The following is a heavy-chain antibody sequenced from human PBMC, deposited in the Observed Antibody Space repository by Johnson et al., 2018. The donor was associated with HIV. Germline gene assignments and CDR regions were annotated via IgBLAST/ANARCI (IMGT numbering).Heavy chain of an antibody. Sequence: QVQLVESGGGLAQPGRSLRLSCAASGFTFDDYAMHWVRQAPGKGLEWVAFIRYDGSNKDYADSVKGRITISRDNSKNTLCLQMNSLRAEDTAVYYCARDFPSPLDAFDIWGQGTMVTVSS. J-gene: IGHJ3*02. V-gene: IGHV3-30*02. CDR1: GFTFDDYA. CDR2: IRYDGSNK. CDR3: ARDFPSPLDAFDI.